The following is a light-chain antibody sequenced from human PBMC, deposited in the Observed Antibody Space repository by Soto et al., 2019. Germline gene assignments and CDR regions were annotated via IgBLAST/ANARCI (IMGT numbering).Light chain of an antibody. CDR1: SSDVGGFNY. CDR3: TSYTSTALRV. V-gene: IGLV2-14*01. Sequence: QSALTQHASVSGFPGKSITISCNGTSSDVGGFNYVSWYQQYPGKAPKVMIYEVSNRPSGVSNRFSGSKSGNTASLTIPGLQAEDEADYYCTSYTSTALRVFGGGTKVTVL. CDR2: EVS. J-gene: IGLJ3*02.